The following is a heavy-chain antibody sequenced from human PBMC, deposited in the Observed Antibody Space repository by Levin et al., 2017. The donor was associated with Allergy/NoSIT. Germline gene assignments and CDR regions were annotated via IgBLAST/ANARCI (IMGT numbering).Heavy chain of an antibody. D-gene: IGHD6-19*01. J-gene: IGHJ4*02. V-gene: IGHV4-39*07. CDR3: ARDTGYSSGKFDY. Sequence: PSETLSLTCTVSGGSISSSSYYWGWIRQPPGKGLEWIGSIYYSGSTYYNPSLKSRVTISVDTSKNQFSLKLSSVTAADTAVYYCARDTGYSSGKFDYWGQGTLVTVSS. CDR2: IYYSGST. CDR1: GGSISSSSYY.